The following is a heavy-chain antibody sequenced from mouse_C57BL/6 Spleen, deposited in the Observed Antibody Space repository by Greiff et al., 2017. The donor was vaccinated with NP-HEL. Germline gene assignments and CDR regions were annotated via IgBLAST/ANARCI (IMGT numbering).Heavy chain of an antibody. V-gene: IGHV10-1*01. CDR2: IRSKSNNYAT. Sequence: EVKLVESGGGLVQPKGSLKLSCAASGFSFNTYAMNWVRQAPGKGLEWVARIRSKSNNYATYYADSVKDRFTISRDDSESMLYLQMNNLKTEDTAMYYCVRHVLMDWYFDVWGTGTTVTVSS. CDR1: GFSFNTYA. CDR3: VRHVLMDWYFDV. J-gene: IGHJ1*03.